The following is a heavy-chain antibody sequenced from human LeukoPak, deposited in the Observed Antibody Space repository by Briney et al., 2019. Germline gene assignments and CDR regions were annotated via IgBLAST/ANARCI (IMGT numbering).Heavy chain of an antibody. CDR1: GGSISSGDYY. V-gene: IGHV4-30-4*01. J-gene: IGHJ4*02. CDR3: ARGPDYYDSSGYHYFDY. Sequence: SETLSLTCTVSGGSISSGDYYWSWIRQPPGKGLEWIGYIYYSGSTYYNPSLKSRVTISVDTSKNQFSLKLSSVTAADTAVYYCARGPDYYDSSGYHYFDYWGQGTLVTVSS. CDR2: IYYSGST. D-gene: IGHD3-22*01.